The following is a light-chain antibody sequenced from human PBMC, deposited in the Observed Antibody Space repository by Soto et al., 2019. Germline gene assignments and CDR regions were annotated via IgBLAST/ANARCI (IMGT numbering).Light chain of an antibody. V-gene: IGKV3-15*01. CDR1: QSISSK. CDR2: GAS. CDR3: QQYNNWPLT. J-gene: IGKJ4*01. Sequence: IVMTQSPATLSVSPGERATLSCRASQSISSKLAWYQQKPGQAPRLLIYGASTRATGIPVRFSGSGSGTEFTLTITSLQSEDFAVYYCQQYNNWPLTFGRGTKVGIK.